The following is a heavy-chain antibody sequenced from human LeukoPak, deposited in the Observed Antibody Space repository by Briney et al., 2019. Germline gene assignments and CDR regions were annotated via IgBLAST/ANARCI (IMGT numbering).Heavy chain of an antibody. J-gene: IGHJ4*02. CDR3: ARVPTVTFFDH. CDR2: INHSGST. D-gene: IGHD4-17*01. CDR1: GESFSGYY. V-gene: IGHV4-34*01. Sequence: SETLSLTCAVYGESFSGYYWSWIRQPPGKGLEWIGEINHSGSTNYNPSLKSRVTISVDTSKNQFSLKLSSVTAADTAVYYCARVPTVTFFDHWGQGTLVTVSS.